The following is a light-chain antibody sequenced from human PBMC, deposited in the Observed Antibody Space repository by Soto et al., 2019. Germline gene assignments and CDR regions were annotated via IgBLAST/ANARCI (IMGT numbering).Light chain of an antibody. V-gene: IGLV2-8*01. J-gene: IGLJ1*01. CDR1: SSDIGGYNY. Sequence: QSALTQPPSASGSFGQSVTISCTGTSSDIGGYNYVSWYQQHPGKAPKLMIYEVSERPSGVPERFSCSKSGNTASLTFFGLQADDEADYSCSSYSGTNYPYVFGTGTKATAL. CDR2: EVS. CDR3: SSYSGTNYPYV.